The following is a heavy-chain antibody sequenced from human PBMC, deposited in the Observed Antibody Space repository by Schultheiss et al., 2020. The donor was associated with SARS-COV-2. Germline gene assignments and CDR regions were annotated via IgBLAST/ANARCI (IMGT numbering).Heavy chain of an antibody. V-gene: IGHV4-4*07. D-gene: IGHD1-1*01. CDR2: IYTSGST. Sequence: SETLSLTCTVSGGSISSYYWSWIRQPAGKGLEWIGRIYTSGSTYYNPSLKSRVTISVDTSKNQFSLKLSSVTAADTAVYYCARDALIPHNSAGMDVWGQGTTVTVSS. CDR1: GGSISSYY. J-gene: IGHJ6*02. CDR3: ARDALIPHNSAGMDV.